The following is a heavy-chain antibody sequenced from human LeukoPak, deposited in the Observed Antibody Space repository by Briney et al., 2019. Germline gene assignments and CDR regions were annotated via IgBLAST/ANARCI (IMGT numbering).Heavy chain of an antibody. D-gene: IGHD3-10*01. J-gene: IGHJ5*02. CDR2: ISYNGLT. V-gene: IGHV4-59*01. CDR3: ARDNYRGVTNFDP. Sequence: SETLSLTCSVSGGSISSYFWSWIRQPPGKGPEWIGYISYNGLTSYNPSLKSRVTISVDTSKNQFSLKLRSVTPADTAVYYCARDNYRGVTNFDPWGQGTLVTVSS. CDR1: GGSISSYF.